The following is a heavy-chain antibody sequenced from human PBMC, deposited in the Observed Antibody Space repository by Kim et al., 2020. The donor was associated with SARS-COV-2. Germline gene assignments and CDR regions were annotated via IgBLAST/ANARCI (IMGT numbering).Heavy chain of an antibody. J-gene: IGHJ4*02. CDR1: GGSISSDY. V-gene: IGHV4-59*12. Sequence: SETLSLTCTVSGGSISSDYWSWSRQPQGKGLEWIGYIYYSGSTNYNPSLKSRVTVSVETAKNRCSLKLSSVTAADTAGYYCARLSPACGGLDYCGQGPL. D-gene: IGHD2-21*01. CDR3: ARLSPACGGLDY. CDR2: IYYSGST.